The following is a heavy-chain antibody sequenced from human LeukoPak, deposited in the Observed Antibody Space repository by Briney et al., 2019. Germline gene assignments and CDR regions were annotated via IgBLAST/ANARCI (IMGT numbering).Heavy chain of an antibody. CDR2: VYYDGNN. CDR3: ARVKDDNNYDRAFDI. V-gene: IGHV4-59*01. Sequence: PSETLSLTCTVSGGSMSTYYWSWIRQPPGKGLEWIGYVYYDGNNDYNPSLKSRVTTSINMSKKQFSLKLTSVTAADTAVYYCARVKDDNNYDRAFDIWGQGTMVTVSS. D-gene: IGHD5-24*01. CDR1: GGSMSTYY. J-gene: IGHJ3*02.